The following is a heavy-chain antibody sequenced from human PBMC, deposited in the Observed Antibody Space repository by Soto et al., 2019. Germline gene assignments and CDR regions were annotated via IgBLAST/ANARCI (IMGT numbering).Heavy chain of an antibody. CDR2: ISWNSGSI. V-gene: IGHV3-9*01. CDR1: GFTFDDYA. Sequence: EVQLVESGGGLVQPGRSPRLSCAASGFTFDDYAMHWVRQAPGKGLEWVSGISWNSGSIGYADSVKGRFTISRDNAKNSLYLQMHSLRAEDTALYYCAKDFYDSSGYYYRGRDHAFDIWGQGTMVTVSS. CDR3: AKDFYDSSGYYYRGRDHAFDI. D-gene: IGHD3-22*01. J-gene: IGHJ3*02.